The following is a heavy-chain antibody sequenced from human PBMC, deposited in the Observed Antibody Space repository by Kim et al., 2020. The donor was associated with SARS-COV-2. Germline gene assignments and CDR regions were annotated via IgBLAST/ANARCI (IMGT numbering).Heavy chain of an antibody. CDR3: ARHPSYYDFWSGYSFDP. CDR2: IYYSGST. CDR1: GGSISSSSYY. J-gene: IGHJ5*02. Sequence: SETLSLTCTVSGGSISSSSYYWGWIRQPPGKGLEWIGSIYYSGSTYYNPSLKSRVTISVDTSKNQFSLKLSSVTAADTAVYYCARHPSYYDFWSGYSFDPWGQGTLVTVSS. V-gene: IGHV4-39*01. D-gene: IGHD3-3*01.